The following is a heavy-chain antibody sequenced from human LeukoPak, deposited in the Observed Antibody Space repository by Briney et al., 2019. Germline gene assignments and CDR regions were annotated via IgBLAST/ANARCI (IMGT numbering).Heavy chain of an antibody. CDR1: GYTFTNYY. V-gene: IGHV1-46*01. CDR2: INPSGGTT. CDR3: ARPTSIMPASNVYYYYYAMDV. J-gene: IGHJ6*02. Sequence: ASVKVSCKASGYTFTNYYMHWVRQAPGQGLEWMGIINPSGGTTTYAHKFQDRVTMTRDTSTSTVYMEVSSLRPEDTAVYYCARPTSIMPASNVYYYYYAMDVWGQGTTVTVSS. D-gene: IGHD2-2*01.